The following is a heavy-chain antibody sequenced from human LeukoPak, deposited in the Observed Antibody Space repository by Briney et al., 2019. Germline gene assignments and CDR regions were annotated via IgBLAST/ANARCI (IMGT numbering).Heavy chain of an antibody. Sequence: PSETLSLTCTVSGGSISSSTYYWAWIRQSPGKGLEWIGSITYSGSTNYNPSLKSRVTISVDTSKNQFSLKLSSVTAADTAVYYCAGKGGAALAFDIWGQGTMVTVSS. D-gene: IGHD6-6*01. CDR3: AGKGGAALAFDI. J-gene: IGHJ3*02. CDR2: ITYSGST. V-gene: IGHV4-39*07. CDR1: GGSISSSTYY.